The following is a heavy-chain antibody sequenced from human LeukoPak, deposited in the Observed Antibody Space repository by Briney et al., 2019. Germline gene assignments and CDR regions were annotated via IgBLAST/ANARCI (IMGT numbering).Heavy chain of an antibody. J-gene: IGHJ4*02. CDR2: INHSGST. D-gene: IGHD6-19*01. CDR3: ARHQNQAVAGIFGY. CDR1: GGSFSGYY. V-gene: IGHV4-34*01. Sequence: PSETLSLTCAASGGSFSGYYWSWIRQPPGKGLEWIGEINHSGSTNYNPSLKSRVTISVDTSKNQFSPKLSSVTGADTAVYYCARHQNQAVAGIFGYWGQGTLVTVSS.